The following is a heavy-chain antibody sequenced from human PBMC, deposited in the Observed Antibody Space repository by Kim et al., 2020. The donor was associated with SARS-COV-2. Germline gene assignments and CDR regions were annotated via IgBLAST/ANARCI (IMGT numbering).Heavy chain of an antibody. J-gene: IGHJ6*02. CDR1: GFIFSSYS. CDR2: ISSRSSYI. D-gene: IGHD2-21*01. CDR3: ARDPYGGDLFYYYYGMDV. V-gene: IGHV3-21*01. Sequence: GGSLRLSCAASGFIFSSYSMNWVRQAPGKGLEWVSSISSRSSYIYYADSVKGRFTISRDNAKNSLYLQMNSLRAEDTAVYYCARDPYGGDLFYYYYGMDVWGQGTTVTVSS.